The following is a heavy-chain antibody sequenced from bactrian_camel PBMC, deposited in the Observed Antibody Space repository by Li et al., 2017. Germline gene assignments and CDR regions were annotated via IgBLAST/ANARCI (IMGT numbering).Heavy chain of an antibody. J-gene: IGHJ4*01. V-gene: IGHV3S40*01. D-gene: IGHD6*01. CDR1: GFTFCNYE. CDR2: ISGGGGGT. Sequence: VQLVESGGGAVEAGGSLKLSCVTSGFTFCNYELSWVRQAPGKRLEWVSDISGGGGGTDYADSVKGRFIISRDNAKNLLYLQMNSQKTEDTAVYYCAVGSRTTEEYKNRGQGTQVTVS. CDR3: AVGSRTTEEYKN.